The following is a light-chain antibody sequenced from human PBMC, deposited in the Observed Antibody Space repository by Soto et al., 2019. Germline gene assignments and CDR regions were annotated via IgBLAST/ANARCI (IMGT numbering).Light chain of an antibody. J-gene: IGKJ1*01. CDR1: QSISSW. V-gene: IGKV1-5*01. CDR3: LQDYSYPLT. CDR2: DAS. Sequence: DIQMTQSPSTLSASVGDRVTITCRASQSISSWLAWYQQKPGKAPKLLIYDASSLESGVPSRFSGSGSGTDFTLTISSLQPEDFATYYCLQDYSYPLTFGQGTKVDIK.